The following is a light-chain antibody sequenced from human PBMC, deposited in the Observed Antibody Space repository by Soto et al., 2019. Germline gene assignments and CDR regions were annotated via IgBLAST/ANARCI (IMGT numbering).Light chain of an antibody. J-gene: IGLJ1*01. Sequence: QSVLTQPASVSGSPGQSITISCTGSGRDIGAYDYVSWYQQHPGKAPKLLIYGVNNRPSGVSYRFSASKSAFTASLTISGLQAEGEAHYYCSSYTTSYFYVFGPGTKVTVL. CDR2: GVN. CDR1: GRDIGAYDY. V-gene: IGLV2-14*01. CDR3: SSYTTSYFYV.